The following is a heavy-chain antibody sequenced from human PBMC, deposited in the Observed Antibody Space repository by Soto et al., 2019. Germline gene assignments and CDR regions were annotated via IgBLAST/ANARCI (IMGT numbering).Heavy chain of an antibody. Sequence: ASVKVSCKVSGYTLTELSMHWVRQAPGEGLEWMGGFDPEDGETIYAQKFQGRVTMTEDTSTDTAYMELSSLRSEDTAVYYCATDGGYCSRTSCYYYYYYGMDVWGQGTKVTVSS. J-gene: IGHJ6*02. CDR2: FDPEDGET. D-gene: IGHD2-2*01. CDR1: GYTLTELS. V-gene: IGHV1-24*01. CDR3: ATDGGYCSRTSCYYYYYYGMDV.